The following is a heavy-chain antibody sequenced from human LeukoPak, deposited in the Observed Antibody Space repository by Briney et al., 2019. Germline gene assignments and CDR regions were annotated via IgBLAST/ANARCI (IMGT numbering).Heavy chain of an antibody. V-gene: IGHV4-34*01. CDR3: ARGICYYGSGRDYGMDV. CDR1: GGSFSGYY. Sequence: SETLSLTCAVYGGSFSGYYWSWIRQPPGKGLEWVGEINHSGSTNYNPSLKSRVTISVDTSKNQFSLKLSSVTAADTAVYYCARGICYYGSGRDYGMDVWGKGTTVTVSS. J-gene: IGHJ6*04. CDR2: INHSGST. D-gene: IGHD3-10*01.